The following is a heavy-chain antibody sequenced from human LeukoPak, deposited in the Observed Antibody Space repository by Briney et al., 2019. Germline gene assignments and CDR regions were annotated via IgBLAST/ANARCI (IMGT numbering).Heavy chain of an antibody. J-gene: IGHJ5*02. Sequence: SETLSLTCTVSGGSISSYYWSWIRQPAGKGLEWIGRIYTSGSTNYNPSLKSRVTMSVDTSKNQFSLKLSSVTAADTAVYYCARGTYYYGSGSGGWFDPWGQGTLVTVSS. CDR1: GGSISSYY. V-gene: IGHV4-4*07. CDR2: IYTSGST. D-gene: IGHD3-10*01. CDR3: ARGTYYYGSGSGGWFDP.